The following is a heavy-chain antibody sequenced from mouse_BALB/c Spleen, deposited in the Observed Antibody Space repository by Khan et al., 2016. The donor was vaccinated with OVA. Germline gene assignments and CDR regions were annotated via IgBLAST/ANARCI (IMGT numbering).Heavy chain of an antibody. Sequence: QVQLKQSGPDLVQPSQSLSITCTVSGFSFTTYGVHWVRQSPGKGLEWLGVIWSGGTTDYNAAFISRLSISKDNSKSQVFFKMNSLQADDTSMYSCARNSYMYDFTYWGQGTLVTVSA. J-gene: IGHJ3*01. D-gene: IGHD2-14*01. CDR1: GFSFTTYG. V-gene: IGHV2-2*01. CDR2: IWSGGTT. CDR3: ARNSYMYDFTY.